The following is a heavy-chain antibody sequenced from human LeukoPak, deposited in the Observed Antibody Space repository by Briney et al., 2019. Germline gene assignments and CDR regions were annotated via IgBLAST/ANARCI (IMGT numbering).Heavy chain of an antibody. V-gene: IGHV4-39*07. CDR1: GGSISSSSYY. J-gene: IGHJ6*03. CDR3: ARFPGYCSSTSCETMDV. CDR2: INHSGST. Sequence: SETLSLACTVSGGSISSSSYYWSWIRQPPGKGLEWIGEINHSGSTNYNPSLKSRVTISVDTSKNQFSLKLSSVTAADTAVYYCARFPGYCSSTSCETMDVWGKGTTVTVSS. D-gene: IGHD2-2*03.